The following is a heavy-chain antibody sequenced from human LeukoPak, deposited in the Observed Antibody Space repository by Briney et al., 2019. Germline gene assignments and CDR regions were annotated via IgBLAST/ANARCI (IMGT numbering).Heavy chain of an antibody. CDR3: ARGSSGSYYYYFDY. J-gene: IGHJ4*02. V-gene: IGHV4-38-2*02. D-gene: IGHD1-26*01. Sequence: SETLSLTCTVSGYSISSGYHWGWIRQPPGKGLEWIGSIYHSGSTYYNPSLKSRVTISVDTSKNQFSLKLSSVTAADTAVYYCARGSSGSYYYYFDYWGQGTLVTVSS. CDR1: GYSISSGYH. CDR2: IYHSGST.